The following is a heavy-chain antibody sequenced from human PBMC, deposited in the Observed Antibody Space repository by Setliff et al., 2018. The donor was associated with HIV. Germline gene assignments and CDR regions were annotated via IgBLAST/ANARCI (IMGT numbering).Heavy chain of an antibody. J-gene: IGHJ3*02. CDR3: ARTLMGIKWFGAFDI. D-gene: IGHD3-22*01. CDR2: ISYDGSLQ. Sequence: HPGGSLRLSCAVSGFTFSRFAMHWVRQAPGKGLEWVSVISYDGSLQYYADSVKGRFTISRDNSKNTLYLQMSSLRAEDTAVYYCARTLMGIKWFGAFDIWGQGTLVTVSS. V-gene: IGHV3-30*04. CDR1: GFTFSRFA.